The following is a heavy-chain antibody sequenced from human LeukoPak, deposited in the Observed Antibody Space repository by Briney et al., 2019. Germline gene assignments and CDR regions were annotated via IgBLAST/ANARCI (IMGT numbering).Heavy chain of an antibody. CDR3: ASYSSSWYSLDY. J-gene: IGHJ4*02. CDR2: IIPIFGTA. V-gene: IGHV1-69*05. D-gene: IGHD6-13*01. CDR1: GGTFSSYA. Sequence: SVKVSCKASGGTFSSYAISWVRQAPGQGLEWMGRIIPIFGTANYAQKFQGRVTMTRDTSISTAYMELSRLRSDDTAVYYCASYSSSWYSLDYWGQGTLVTVSS.